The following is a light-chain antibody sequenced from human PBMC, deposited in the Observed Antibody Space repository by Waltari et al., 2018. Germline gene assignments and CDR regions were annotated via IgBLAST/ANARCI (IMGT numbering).Light chain of an antibody. CDR2: PNT. CDR1: SSNTWAEHD. V-gene: IGLV1-40*01. J-gene: IGLJ3*02. Sequence: QSLPSQPPSLSGAPGHTVTIACAGSSSNTWAEHDAHRYQHLPGTAPKPLIYPNTNRPSGVPARFSGSKSGTSASLSITGLQAEDEADYYCLSYDNRLTGWVFGGGTKVTVL. CDR3: LSYDNRLTGWV.